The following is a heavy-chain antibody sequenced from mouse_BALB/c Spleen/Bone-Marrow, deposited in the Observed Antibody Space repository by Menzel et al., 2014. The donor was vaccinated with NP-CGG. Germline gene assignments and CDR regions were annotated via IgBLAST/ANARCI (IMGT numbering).Heavy chain of an antibody. Sequence: VQLQQSGPELEMPGPSVKISCKASGYTFTNYYIHWLKQRPGQGLEWLGWIFPGDVDTTYNEKFKGKATLTADASSSTAYMQLSSMTSEDAAVDFCAREGGMGGYFDGWCAGTTVTVSS. J-gene: IGHJ1*01. CDR1: GYTFTNYY. CDR2: IFPGDVDT. D-gene: IGHD4-1*01. CDR3: AREGGMGGYFDG. V-gene: IGHV1S56*01.